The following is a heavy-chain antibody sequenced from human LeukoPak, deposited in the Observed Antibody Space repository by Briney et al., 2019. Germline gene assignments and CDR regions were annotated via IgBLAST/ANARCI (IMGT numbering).Heavy chain of an antibody. CDR2: INPNSGGT. CDR1: GYTFTGYY. J-gene: IGHJ4*02. D-gene: IGHD6-13*01. CDR3: ARVGWGVAAAGPFDY. V-gene: IGHV1-2*02. Sequence: RASVKVSCKASGYTFTGYYMHWVRQAPGQGLEWMGWINPNSGGTNYEQKFQGRVTMTRDTSISTAYMELSRLRSDDTAVYYCARVGWGVAAAGPFDYWGQGTLVTVSS.